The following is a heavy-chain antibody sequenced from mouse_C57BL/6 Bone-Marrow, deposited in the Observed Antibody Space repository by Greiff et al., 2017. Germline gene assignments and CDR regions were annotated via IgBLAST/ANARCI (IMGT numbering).Heavy chain of an antibody. CDR3: AREEGDWDWFAY. CDR2: INPNNGGT. CDR1: GYTFTDYN. V-gene: IGHV1-18*01. D-gene: IGHD4-1*01. Sequence: VHVKQSGPELVKPGASVKIPCKASGYTFTDYNMDWVTQSPGKSLAWIGDINPNNGGTIYNQKFKGKATLTVDKSSSTAYLGLRSLTSEDTAVYYCAREEGDWDWFAYWGQGTLVTVSA. J-gene: IGHJ3*01.